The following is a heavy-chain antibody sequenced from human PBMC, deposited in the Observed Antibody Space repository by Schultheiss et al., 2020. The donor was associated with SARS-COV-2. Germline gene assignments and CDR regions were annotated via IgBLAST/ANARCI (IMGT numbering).Heavy chain of an antibody. Sequence: GGSLRLSCAASGFTFSSYWMSWVRQAPGKGLEWVSSISSSSSYIYYADSVKGRFTISRDNAKNSLYLQMNSLRAEDTAVYYCAREDDILTGYRYYYGMDVWGQGTTVTVSS. CDR3: AREDDILTGYRYYYGMDV. V-gene: IGHV3-21*01. CDR1: GFTFSSYW. D-gene: IGHD3-9*01. CDR2: ISSSSSYI. J-gene: IGHJ6*02.